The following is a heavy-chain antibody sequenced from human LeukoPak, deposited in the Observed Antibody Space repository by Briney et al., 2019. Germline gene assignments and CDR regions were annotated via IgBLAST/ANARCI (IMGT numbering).Heavy chain of an antibody. J-gene: IGHJ4*02. CDR2: ISGSGGST. D-gene: IGHD2-2*01. Sequence: PGGSLRLSCAASGFTFSSYAMSWVRQAPGKGLEWVSAISGSGGSTYYADSVKGRFTISRDNSKNTLYLQMNSLRAEDTAVYNCAKEGGGLVPAARPFDYWGQGTLVTVSS. CDR1: GFTFSSYA. V-gene: IGHV3-23*01. CDR3: AKEGGGLVPAARPFDY.